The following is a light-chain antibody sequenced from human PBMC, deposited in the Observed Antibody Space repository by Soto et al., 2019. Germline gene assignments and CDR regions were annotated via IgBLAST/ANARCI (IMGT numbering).Light chain of an antibody. Sequence: EIVLTQSPATLSLSPGERATLSCRASQSVSSYLAWYQQKPGQAPRLLIDDASNRATGMPARFSGSVSGPVCPLSISSLEPEDLAVYYCQRRSNWPRSYGQGTTVELK. CDR3: QRRSNWPRS. V-gene: IGKV3-11*01. CDR1: QSVSSY. J-gene: IGKJ1*01. CDR2: DAS.